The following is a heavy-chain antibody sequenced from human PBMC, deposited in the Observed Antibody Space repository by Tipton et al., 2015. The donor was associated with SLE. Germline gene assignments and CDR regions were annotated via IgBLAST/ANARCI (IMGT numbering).Heavy chain of an antibody. CDR3: ARESRSSSWYYFDY. Sequence: TLSLTCTVSGGSISSHYWSWIRQPPGKGLEWIGEINHSGSTNYNPSLKSRVTISVDTSKNQFSLKLSSVTAADTAVYYCARESRSSSWYYFDYWGQGTLVTVSS. J-gene: IGHJ4*02. CDR2: INHSGST. CDR1: GGSISSHY. V-gene: IGHV4-34*01. D-gene: IGHD6-13*01.